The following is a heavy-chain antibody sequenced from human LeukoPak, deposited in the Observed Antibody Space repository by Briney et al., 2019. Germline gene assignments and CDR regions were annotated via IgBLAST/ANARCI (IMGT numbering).Heavy chain of an antibody. J-gene: IGHJ4*02. Sequence: SVKVSCKASGYTFTGYYMHWVRQAPGQGLEWMGYIYPNSGATKYAQKFQGRVTMTRDTSISTAYMELSGLRSDDTAVYYCGTLLSNGPFDYWGQGSLVTVSS. CDR1: GYTFTGYY. V-gene: IGHV1-2*02. CDR2: IYPNSGAT. CDR3: GTLLSNGPFDY.